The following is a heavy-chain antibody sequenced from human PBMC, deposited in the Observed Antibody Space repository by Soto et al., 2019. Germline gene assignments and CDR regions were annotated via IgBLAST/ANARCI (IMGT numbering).Heavy chain of an antibody. CDR1: GFTFSSYG. D-gene: IGHD6-13*01. V-gene: IGHV3-30*18. Sequence: GGSLRLSCAASGFTFSSYGMHWVRQAPGKGLEWVAVISYDGSNKYYADSVKGRFTISRDNSKNTLYLQMNSLRAEDTAVYYCAKDSRVLAAAGTGFDYWGQGTLVTVSS. J-gene: IGHJ4*02. CDR3: AKDSRVLAAAGTGFDY. CDR2: ISYDGSNK.